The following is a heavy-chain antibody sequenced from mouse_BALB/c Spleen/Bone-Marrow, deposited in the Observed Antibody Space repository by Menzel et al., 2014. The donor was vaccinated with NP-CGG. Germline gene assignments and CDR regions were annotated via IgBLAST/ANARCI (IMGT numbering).Heavy chain of an antibody. CDR1: GFSLTSYG. CDR2: IWSGGST. J-gene: IGHJ4*01. V-gene: IGHV2-2*02. Sequence: VQLVESGPGLVQPSQSLSITCTVSGFSLTSYGVHWVRQSPGKGLEWLGVIWSGGSTDYNAAFISRPSISKDNSKSQVFFKMNSLQANDTAIYYCASPYYGNYVYAMDYWGQGTSVTVSS. D-gene: IGHD2-10*01. CDR3: ASPYYGNYVYAMDY.